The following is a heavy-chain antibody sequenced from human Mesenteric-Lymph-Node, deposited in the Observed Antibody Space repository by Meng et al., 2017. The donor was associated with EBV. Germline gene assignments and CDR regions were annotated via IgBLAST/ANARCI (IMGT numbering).Heavy chain of an antibody. Sequence: QGQPQAVGGGLLKPSETLSPHRAVHGGSFRGYYWSWIPQPPGKGLEWIGEINHSGSTNYNPSLKSRVTISVDTSKNQFSLKLSSVTAADTAVYYCRYYYDSSGYSLDYWGQGTLVTVSS. CDR2: INHSGST. V-gene: IGHV4-34*01. CDR3: RYYYDSSGYSLDY. D-gene: IGHD3-22*01. CDR1: GGSFRGYY. J-gene: IGHJ4*02.